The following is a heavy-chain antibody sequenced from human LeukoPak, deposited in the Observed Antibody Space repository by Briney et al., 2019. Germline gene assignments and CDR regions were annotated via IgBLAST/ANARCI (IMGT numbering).Heavy chain of an antibody. J-gene: IGHJ4*02. Sequence: PSETLSLTCTVSGGSLSSHYWSWIRQPPGKGLEWIGYIYYSGSTNYNPSLKSRVTISVDTSKNQCSLKLSSVTAADTAVYYCARHLVGATGEFDYWGQGTLVTVSS. CDR3: ARHLVGATGEFDY. CDR2: IYYSGST. CDR1: GGSLSSHY. D-gene: IGHD1-26*01. V-gene: IGHV4-59*08.